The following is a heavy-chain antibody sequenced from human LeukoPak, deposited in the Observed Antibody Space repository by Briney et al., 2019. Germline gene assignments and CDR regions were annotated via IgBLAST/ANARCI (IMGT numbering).Heavy chain of an antibody. CDR3: WSTPRADYGSSSLVWFDP. V-gene: IGHV4-59*08. CDR1: GGSISSYY. CDR2: IYYSGST. Sequence: SETLSLTCTVSGGSISSYYWSWIRQPPGKGLEWIGYIYYSGSTNYNPSPKSRVTISVDTSKNQFSLKLSSVTAADTAVFYCWSTPRADYGSSSLVWFDPWGQGTQVTVSS. J-gene: IGHJ5*02. D-gene: IGHD4-17*01.